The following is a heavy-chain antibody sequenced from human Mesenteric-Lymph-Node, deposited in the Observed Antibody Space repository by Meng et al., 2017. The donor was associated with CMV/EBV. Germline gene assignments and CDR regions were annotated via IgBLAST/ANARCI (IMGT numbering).Heavy chain of an antibody. J-gene: IGHJ4*02. CDR1: GYTFTGYY. D-gene: IGHD3-3*01. CDR2: ISAYNGNT. CDR3: ARGYDFWSGYYLDY. Sequence: ASVKVSCKASGYTFTGYYMHWVRQAPGQGLEWMGWISAYNGNTNYAQKLQGRVTMTTDTSTSTAYMELRSLRSDDTAVYYCARGYDFWSGYYLDYWGQGTLVTVSS. V-gene: IGHV1-18*04.